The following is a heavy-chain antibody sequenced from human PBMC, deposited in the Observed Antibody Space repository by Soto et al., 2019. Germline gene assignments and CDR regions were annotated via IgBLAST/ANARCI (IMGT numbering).Heavy chain of an antibody. D-gene: IGHD6-13*01. V-gene: IGHV1-69*13. J-gene: IGHJ6*02. CDR2: IIPIFGTA. CDR1: GGTFSSYA. Sequence: SVKVSCKASGGTFSSYAISWVRQAPGQGLEWMGGIIPIFGTANYAQKFQGRVTITADESTSTAYMELSSLRSEDTAVYYCARSLKNSSSWYYYYYYGLDVWGQGTTVTVS. CDR3: ARSLKNSSSWYYYYYYGLDV.